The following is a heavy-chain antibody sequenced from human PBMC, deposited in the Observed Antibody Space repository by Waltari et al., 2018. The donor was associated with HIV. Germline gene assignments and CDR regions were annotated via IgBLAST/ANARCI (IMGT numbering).Heavy chain of an antibody. V-gene: IGHV3-23*01. CDR2: ITCSGDKT. D-gene: IGHD4-17*01. CDR3: ARGLSLGDRYRIDYFHY. CDR1: GFTFSSYA. J-gene: IGHJ4*02. Sequence: EVHLLESGGGLVQPGGSLRLSCAASGFTFSSYAMSWVRQAPGKGLWWVSSITCSGDKTYYADSVKGRFTMSRDNSKNTLYLQMNSLRAEDTAVYYCARGLSLGDRYRIDYFHYWGQGALVTVSS.